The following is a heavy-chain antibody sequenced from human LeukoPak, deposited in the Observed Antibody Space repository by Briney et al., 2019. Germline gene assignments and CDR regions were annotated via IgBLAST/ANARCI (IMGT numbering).Heavy chain of an antibody. Sequence: GGSLRLSCAASGVTVRSNYMTWVRQAPGKGLEWVSVIYSGGSTYYADSVKGRFTISRDNSKNTLYLQMNSLRAEDTAVYYCAKDQGPIAAAVAFDIWGQGTMVTVSS. J-gene: IGHJ3*02. CDR1: GVTVRSNY. D-gene: IGHD6-13*01. CDR2: IYSGGST. V-gene: IGHV3-53*05. CDR3: AKDQGPIAAAVAFDI.